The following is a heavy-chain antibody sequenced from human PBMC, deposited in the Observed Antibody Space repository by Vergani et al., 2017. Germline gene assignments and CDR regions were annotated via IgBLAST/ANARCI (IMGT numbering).Heavy chain of an antibody. J-gene: IGHJ4*02. CDR3: AKSSNGYNYLVLDY. CDR2: IYSGGST. CDR1: GFTFSSYG. D-gene: IGHD5-24*01. V-gene: IGHV3-NL1*01. Sequence: QVQLVESGGGVVQPGRSLRLSCAASGFTFSSYGVHWVRQAPGKGLEWVSVIYSGGSTYYADSVKGRFTISRDNSKNTLYLQMNSLRAEDTAVYYCAKSSNGYNYLVLDYWGQGTLVTVSS.